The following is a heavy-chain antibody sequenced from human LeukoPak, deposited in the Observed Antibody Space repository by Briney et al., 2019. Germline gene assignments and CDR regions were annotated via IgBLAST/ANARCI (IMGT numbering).Heavy chain of an antibody. CDR2: IRQDGSEM. Sequence: GGSLRLSCAASGFSFSNYWMSWVRQAPGKGPEWVANIRQDGSEMYYVDSVKGRFTISRDNAKNSLYLQMSSLRAEDTAVYYCAREGAAAGTLDYYYMDVWGKGTTVTVSS. CDR1: GFSFSNYW. CDR3: AREGAAAGTLDYYYMDV. J-gene: IGHJ6*03. V-gene: IGHV3-7*01. D-gene: IGHD6-13*01.